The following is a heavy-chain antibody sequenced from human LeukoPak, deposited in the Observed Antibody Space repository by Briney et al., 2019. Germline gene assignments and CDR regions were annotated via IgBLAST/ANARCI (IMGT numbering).Heavy chain of an antibody. V-gene: IGHV1-2*02. CDR2: IYPYSGDT. J-gene: IGHJ4*02. CDR3: ASHYSSGHFTYYFDY. Sequence: ASVKVSCRASGCTFTGYYIHWVRQAPGQGLEWMGWIYPYSGDTNYAQNFQGRVTMTRDTSISTAYMELSSLKSDDTAVYYCASHYSSGHFTYYFDYWGQGTLVTVSS. D-gene: IGHD6-19*01. CDR1: GCTFTGYY.